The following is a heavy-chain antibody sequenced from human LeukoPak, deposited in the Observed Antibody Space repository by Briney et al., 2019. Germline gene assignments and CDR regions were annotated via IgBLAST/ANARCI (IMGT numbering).Heavy chain of an antibody. D-gene: IGHD3-22*01. CDR2: ISSSSSYI. CDR1: GFTFSSYS. Sequence: GGSLRLSCAASGFTFSSYSMNWVRQAPGKGLEWVSSISSSSSYIYYADSVKGRFTISRDNAKNSLYLQMNSLRAEDTAVYYCARESSQADYYDSSGYYDYWGQGTLVTVSS. CDR3: ARESSQADYYDSSGYYDY. J-gene: IGHJ4*02. V-gene: IGHV3-21*01.